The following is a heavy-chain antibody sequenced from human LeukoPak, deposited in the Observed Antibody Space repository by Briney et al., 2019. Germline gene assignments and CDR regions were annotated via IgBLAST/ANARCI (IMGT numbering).Heavy chain of an antibody. CDR3: ARLEVGYYYYYYGMDV. J-gene: IGHJ6*02. Sequence: GASVTVSFKASGYTFTSYDINWVRQATGQGLEWMGWMNPNSGNTGYAQKFQGRVTMTRNTSISTAYMELSSLRSEDTAVYYCARLEVGYYYYYYGMDVWGQGTTVTVSS. CDR1: GYTFTSYD. CDR2: MNPNSGNT. D-gene: IGHD1-1*01. V-gene: IGHV1-8*01.